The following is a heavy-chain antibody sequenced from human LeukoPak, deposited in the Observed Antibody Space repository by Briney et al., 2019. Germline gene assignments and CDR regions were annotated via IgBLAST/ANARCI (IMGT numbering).Heavy chain of an antibody. V-gene: IGHV1-18*01. CDR1: GYTFTSYA. CDR3: ARSYYDSSGYYYYYYYYMDV. D-gene: IGHD3-22*01. CDR2: ISAYNGNT. J-gene: IGHJ6*03. Sequence: GASVKVSCKASGYTFTSYAMNWVRQAPGQGLEWMGWISAYNGNTNYAQKLQGRVTMTTDTSTSTAYMELRSLRSDDTAVYYCARSYYDSSGYYYYYYYYMDVWGKGTTVTISS.